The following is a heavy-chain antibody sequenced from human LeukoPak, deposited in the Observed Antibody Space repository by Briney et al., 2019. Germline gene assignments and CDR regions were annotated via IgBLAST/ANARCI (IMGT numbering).Heavy chain of an antibody. CDR3: AKDSRSSSSRGAFDY. Sequence: GGSLRLSCAASGFTFSSYAMSWVRQAPGKGLEWVLGISGSGGSTYFADSVKGRFTIFRDNSKNMLYLQMNSLRAEDTAVYYCAKDSRSSSSRGAFDYWGQGTLVTVSS. V-gene: IGHV3-23*01. D-gene: IGHD6-13*01. CDR1: GFTFSSYA. J-gene: IGHJ4*02. CDR2: ISGSGGST.